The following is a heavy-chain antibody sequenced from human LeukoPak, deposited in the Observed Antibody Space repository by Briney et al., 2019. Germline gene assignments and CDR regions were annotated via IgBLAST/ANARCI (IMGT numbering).Heavy chain of an antibody. CDR2: IYHSGSS. D-gene: IGHD6-13*01. J-gene: IGHJ3*02. Sequence: PSETLSLTCTVSGGSISSGDSYWNWVRQPPGKGLEWIGYIYHSGSSYYTPSLTSRVTISVDTSRNHFSLNLSSVTAAETAIYYCAGSYSSTWYSTFDIWGQGTMVSVSS. CDR1: GGSISSGDSY. V-gene: IGHV4-30-4*01. CDR3: AGSYSSTWYSTFDI.